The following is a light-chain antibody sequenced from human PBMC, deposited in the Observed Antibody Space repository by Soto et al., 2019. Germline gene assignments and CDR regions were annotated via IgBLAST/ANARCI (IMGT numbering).Light chain of an antibody. CDR3: SSYASSSTWV. CDR2: EVS. CDR1: SSDVGGYNY. V-gene: IGLV2-14*01. Sequence: QSALTQPASVSGSPGQSITISCTGTSSDVGGYNYVSWYQQHPGKAPKLMIYEVSYRPSGVSNRFSGSKSANTASLTISGLQAEDEADYYCSSYASSSTWVFGGGTKLPVL. J-gene: IGLJ3*02.